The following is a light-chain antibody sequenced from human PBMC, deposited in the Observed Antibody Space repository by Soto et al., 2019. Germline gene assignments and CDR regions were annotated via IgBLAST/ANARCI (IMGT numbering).Light chain of an antibody. CDR3: EAWDDGLSGRV. Sequence: QSVLTQTASVSGSPGQSITISCTGTDSDIGGYNYVSWYQQHPGKAPKLMIYGVSNRPSGVSNRFSGSKSGNTASLTISGLQADDEANYYCEAWDDGLSGRVFGTGTKLTVL. CDR1: DSDIGGYNY. J-gene: IGLJ1*01. V-gene: IGLV2-14*01. CDR2: GVS.